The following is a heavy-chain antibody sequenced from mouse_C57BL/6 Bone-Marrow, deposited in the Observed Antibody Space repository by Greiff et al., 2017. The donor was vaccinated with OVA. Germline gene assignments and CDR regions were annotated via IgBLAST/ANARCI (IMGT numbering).Heavy chain of an antibody. CDR2: INPSSGYT. V-gene: IGHV1-4*01. J-gene: IGHJ2*01. Sequence: VQRVESGAELARPGASVKMSCKASGYTFTSYTMHWVKQRPGQGLEWIGYINPSSGYTKYNQKFKDKATLTADKSSSTSYMQLSSLTSEDSAVYYCARRVDCDSYYFDYWGQGTTLTVSS. D-gene: IGHD1-1*02. CDR3: ARRVDCDSYYFDY. CDR1: GYTFTSYT.